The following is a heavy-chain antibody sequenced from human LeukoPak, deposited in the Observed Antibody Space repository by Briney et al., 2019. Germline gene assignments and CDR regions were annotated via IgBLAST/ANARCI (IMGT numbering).Heavy chain of an antibody. CDR1: GSSISSGDYY. D-gene: IGHD3-10*01. V-gene: IGHV4-30-4*01. J-gene: IGHJ5*02. CDR3: ASSITMVRGVIIPNWFDP. CDR2: IYYSGST. Sequence: SQTLSLTCTVSGSSISSGDYYWSWIRQPPGKGLEWIGYIYYSGSTYYNPSLKSRVTISVDTSKNQFSLKLSSVTAADTAVYYCASSITMVRGVIIPNWFDPWGQGTLVTVSS.